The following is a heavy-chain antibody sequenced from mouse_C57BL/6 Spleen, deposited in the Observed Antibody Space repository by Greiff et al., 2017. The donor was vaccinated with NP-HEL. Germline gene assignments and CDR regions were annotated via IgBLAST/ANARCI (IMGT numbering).Heavy chain of an antibody. CDR3: ARDYYGSSYVYWYFDV. Sequence: EVKVVESGGGLVKPGGSLKLSCAASGFTFSDYGMHWVRQAPEKGLEWVAYISRGSSTIYYADTVKGRFTISRDNAKNTLFLQMTSLRSEDTAMYYCARDYYGSSYVYWYFDVWGTGTTVTVSS. D-gene: IGHD1-1*01. V-gene: IGHV5-17*01. CDR2: ISRGSSTI. J-gene: IGHJ1*03. CDR1: GFTFSDYG.